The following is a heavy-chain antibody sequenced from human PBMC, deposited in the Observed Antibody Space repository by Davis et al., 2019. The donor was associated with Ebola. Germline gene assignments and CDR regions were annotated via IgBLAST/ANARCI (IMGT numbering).Heavy chain of an antibody. J-gene: IGHJ6*02. CDR2: ISGSGGST. CDR1: GFTFSSYA. Sequence: GESLKISCAASGFTFSSYAMSWVRQAPGKGLEWVSAISGSGGSTYYADSVKGRFTISRDNSKNTLYLQMNSLRAEDTAVYYCAREGDGYRYGMDVWGQGTTVTVSS. V-gene: IGHV3-23*01. CDR3: AREGDGYRYGMDV. D-gene: IGHD5-24*01.